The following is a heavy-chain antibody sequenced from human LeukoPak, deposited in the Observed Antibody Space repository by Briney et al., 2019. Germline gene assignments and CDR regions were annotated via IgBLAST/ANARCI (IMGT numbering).Heavy chain of an antibody. Sequence: SETLSLTCTVSGGSISSYHWSWIRQSPGMGLEWIGSIYYSGATDYNPSLKSRVTISADTSNNQFSLRLRSVTAADTAVYYCAREITLTGYKYGLGFNYWGQGTLVTVSS. CDR3: AREITLTGYKYGLGFNY. CDR2: IYYSGAT. CDR1: GGSISSYH. J-gene: IGHJ4*02. V-gene: IGHV4-59*01. D-gene: IGHD5-12*01.